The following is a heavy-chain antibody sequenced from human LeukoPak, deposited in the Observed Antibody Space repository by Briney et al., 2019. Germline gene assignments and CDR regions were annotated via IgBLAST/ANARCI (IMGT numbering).Heavy chain of an antibody. D-gene: IGHD2-15*01. CDR2: IYSGGST. CDR1: GFTVGSNY. Sequence: PGGSLRLSCAASGFTVGSNYMSWVRQAPGKGLEWVSVIYSGGSTYYADSVKGRFTISRDNSKNTLYLQMNSLRAEDTAVYYCVRLSADYGMDVWGQGTTVTVSS. CDR3: VRLSADYGMDV. V-gene: IGHV3-53*01. J-gene: IGHJ6*02.